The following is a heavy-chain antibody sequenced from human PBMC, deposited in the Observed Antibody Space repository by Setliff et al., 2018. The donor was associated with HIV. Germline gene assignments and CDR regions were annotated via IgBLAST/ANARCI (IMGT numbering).Heavy chain of an antibody. Sequence: SVKVSCKTPGGTFTSYAVGWVRQAPGQGLEWMGGIIPIFGTANYAQKFQGRVTITTDESTSTAYMELSSLRSEDTAVYYCARDVEHMMDVWGQGTTVTVSS. CDR2: IIPIFGTA. V-gene: IGHV1-69*05. CDR3: ARDVEHMMDV. J-gene: IGHJ6*02. CDR1: GGTFTSYA.